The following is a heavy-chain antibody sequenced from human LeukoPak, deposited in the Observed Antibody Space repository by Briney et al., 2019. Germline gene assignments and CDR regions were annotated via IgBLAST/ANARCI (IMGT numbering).Heavy chain of an antibody. Sequence: GGSLRLSCAASGFTFDDYAMHWVRQAPGKGLEWVSGISWNSDSIVYADSVKGRFTISRDNAKNSLYLQMNSLRAEDMALYYCAKDIEYSSSSGLDYWGQGTLVTVSS. CDR1: GFTFDDYA. V-gene: IGHV3-9*03. CDR2: ISWNSDSI. CDR3: AKDIEYSSSSGLDY. J-gene: IGHJ4*02. D-gene: IGHD6-6*01.